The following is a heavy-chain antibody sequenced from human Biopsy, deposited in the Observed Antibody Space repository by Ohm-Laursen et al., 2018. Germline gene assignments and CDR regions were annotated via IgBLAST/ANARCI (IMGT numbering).Heavy chain of an antibody. D-gene: IGHD6-6*01. J-gene: IGHJ4*02. V-gene: IGHV1-69*05. CDR3: ARVLGKVGSSPKYFDY. Sequence: SVKISCQPYVGSFSSYAISWVRQAPGQGLECMGGILPFFGTPNYAQMSQGRVTMTRDTSTSTVYMELSSLRSEDTAVYYCARVLGKVGSSPKYFDYWGQGTLVTVSS. CDR2: ILPFFGTP. CDR1: VGSFSSYA.